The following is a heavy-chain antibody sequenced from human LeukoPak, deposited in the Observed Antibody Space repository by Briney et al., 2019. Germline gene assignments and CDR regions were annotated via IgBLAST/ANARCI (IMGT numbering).Heavy chain of an antibody. D-gene: IGHD3-22*01. CDR3: AKAYDSSGYYYYFDY. Sequence: GGSLRLSCAASGFTFSSYAMSWVRQAPGKGLEWVSAISGSGGSTYYADSVKGRFTISRDNSKNTLYLQMNSLRAEDTAVYYCAKAYDSSGYYYYFDYWGQGTLVTVSS. CDR1: GFTFSSYA. V-gene: IGHV3-23*01. J-gene: IGHJ4*02. CDR2: ISGSGGST.